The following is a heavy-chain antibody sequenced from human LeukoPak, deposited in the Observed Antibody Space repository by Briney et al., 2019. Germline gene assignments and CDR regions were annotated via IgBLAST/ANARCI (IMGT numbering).Heavy chain of an antibody. D-gene: IGHD2-2*01. Sequence: PSQTLSLTCTVSGGSMSSGSYYWGWIRQPGGRGLEWIERIYTSGSTNYNPSLKSRITISVATSKNQFSLKVTSVTAADTAVYYCAREVSAGHSWFDPWGQGILVTVSS. CDR3: AREVSAGHSWFDP. J-gene: IGHJ5*02. CDR2: IYTSGST. V-gene: IGHV4-61*02. CDR1: GGSMSSGSYY.